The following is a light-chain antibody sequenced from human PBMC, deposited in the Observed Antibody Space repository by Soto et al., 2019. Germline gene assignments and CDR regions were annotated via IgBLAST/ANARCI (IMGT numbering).Light chain of an antibody. Sequence: EIVLTQSPATLSLSPGERATLSCRASQSVNSYLAWYQQKPGQAPRLLIYDASNRATGIPARFSGSGSGTDFTLTISSLEPENFAVYYCQHRNYWPPGATFGGGTKVEIK. CDR2: DAS. J-gene: IGKJ4*01. V-gene: IGKV3-11*01. CDR1: QSVNSY. CDR3: QHRNYWPPGAT.